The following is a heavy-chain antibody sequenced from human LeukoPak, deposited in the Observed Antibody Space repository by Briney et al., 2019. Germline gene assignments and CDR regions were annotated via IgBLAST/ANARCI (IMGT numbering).Heavy chain of an antibody. Sequence: PGGSLRLSCAASGFTFSDYYMSWLRQAPGKGLEWVSYISSSGSTINYADSVKGRFTISRDNAKNSLYLQMNSLRAEDTAVYYCAREANGDYVYYYYYMDVWGKGTTVTVSS. D-gene: IGHD4-17*01. CDR1: GFTFSDYY. V-gene: IGHV3-11*04. J-gene: IGHJ6*03. CDR2: ISSSGSTI. CDR3: AREANGDYVYYYYYMDV.